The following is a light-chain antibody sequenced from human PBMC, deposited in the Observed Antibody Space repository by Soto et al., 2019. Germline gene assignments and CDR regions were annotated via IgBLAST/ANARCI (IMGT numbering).Light chain of an antibody. J-gene: IGKJ2*03. V-gene: IGKV3-20*01. CDR1: QSVISNY. Sequence: ESVLTQSPGTLSLSPGEGATLSCRSSQSVISNYLAWYQKKPGQAPRLLIYGVSSRATGIPHRFSGSGSGTDFTLTISRLEPEDFAVYYCQKYDTSPYSFGQGTKLEIK. CDR2: GVS. CDR3: QKYDTSPYS.